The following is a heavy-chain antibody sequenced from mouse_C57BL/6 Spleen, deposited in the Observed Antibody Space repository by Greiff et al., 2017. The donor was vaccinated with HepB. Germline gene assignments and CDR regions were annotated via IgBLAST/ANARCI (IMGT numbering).Heavy chain of an antibody. Sequence: QVQLQQSGAELVRPGTSVKVSCKASGYAFTNYLIEWVKQRPGQGLEWIGVINPGSGGTNYNEKFKGKATLTADKSSSTAYMQLSSLTSEDSAVYFCARSGGDSKDYFDYWGQGTTLTVSS. J-gene: IGHJ2*01. V-gene: IGHV1-54*01. CDR3: ARSGGDSKDYFDY. CDR1: GYAFTNYL. D-gene: IGHD2-5*01. CDR2: INPGSGGT.